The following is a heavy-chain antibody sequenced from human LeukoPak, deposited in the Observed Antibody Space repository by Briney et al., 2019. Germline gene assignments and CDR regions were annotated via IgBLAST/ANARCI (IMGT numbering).Heavy chain of an antibody. CDR1: GASIPSSYY. CDR3: ARLTGGGSYWGYFDY. V-gene: IGHV4-4*09. J-gene: IGHJ4*02. D-gene: IGHD1-26*01. Sequence: SETLSLTCTVSGASIPSSYYWSWIRQPPGKGLECIGYISASGNTNYNPFLKGRVTISVDTSKSQFSLNLSSVTAADTAIYYCARLTGGGSYWGYFDYWGQGNLVTVSS. CDR2: ISASGNT.